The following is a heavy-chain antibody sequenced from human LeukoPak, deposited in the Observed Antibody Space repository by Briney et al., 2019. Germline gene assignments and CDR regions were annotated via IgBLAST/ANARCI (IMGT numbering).Heavy chain of an antibody. CDR2: IKQDGSEQ. V-gene: IGHV3-7*01. CDR3: ARDQRVTGRPDIDY. J-gene: IGHJ4*02. CDR1: GFTLSNYW. Sequence: GGSLRLSCAASGFTLSNYWMSWVRQAPGKGLEWVAIIKQDGSEQYYVDSVKGRFTISRDNAKNTLYLQMNNLRAEDTAMYYCARDQRVTGRPDIDYWGQGTLVIVSS. D-gene: IGHD6-6*01.